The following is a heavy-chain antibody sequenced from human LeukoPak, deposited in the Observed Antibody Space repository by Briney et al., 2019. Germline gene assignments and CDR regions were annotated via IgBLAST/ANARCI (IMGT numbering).Heavy chain of an antibody. J-gene: IGHJ4*02. D-gene: IGHD6-6*01. CDR1: GGSISSYY. V-gene: IGHV4-59*01. CDR2: IYYSGST. CDR3: ARGRDSSSVNFDY. Sequence: PSETLSLTCTVSGGSISSYYWSWIRQPPGKGLEWIGYIYYSGSTNYNPSLKGRVTISVDTSKNQFSLKLSSVTAADTAVYYCARGRDSSSVNFDYWGQGTLVTVSS.